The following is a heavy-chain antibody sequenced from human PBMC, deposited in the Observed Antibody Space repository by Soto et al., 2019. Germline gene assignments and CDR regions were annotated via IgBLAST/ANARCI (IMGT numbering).Heavy chain of an antibody. CDR1: GGSISSNTHY. Sequence: SETLSLTCTVSGGSISSNTHYWGWIRQPPGKGLEWIGTTYYTGSTYYNPSLKSRVTISVDTSKNQFSLKLSSVTAADTAVYYCARGCPYCSGGSCYFCDWFDPWGQGTLVTVSS. CDR2: TYYTGST. J-gene: IGHJ5*02. V-gene: IGHV4-39*07. CDR3: ARGCPYCSGGSCYFCDWFDP. D-gene: IGHD2-15*01.